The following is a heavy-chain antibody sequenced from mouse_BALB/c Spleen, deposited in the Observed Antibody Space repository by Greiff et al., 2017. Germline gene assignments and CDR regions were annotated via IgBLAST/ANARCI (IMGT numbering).Heavy chain of an antibody. Sequence: EVHLVESGGGLVQPGGSLKLSCAASGFTFSSYTMSWVRQTPEKRLEWVAYISNGGGSTYYPDTVKGRFTISRDNAKNTLYLQMSSLKSEDTAMYYCARRGITGAMDYWGQGTSVTVSS. CDR2: ISNGGGST. CDR1: GFTFSSYT. CDR3: ARRGITGAMDY. V-gene: IGHV5-12-2*01. J-gene: IGHJ4*01. D-gene: IGHD2-4*01.